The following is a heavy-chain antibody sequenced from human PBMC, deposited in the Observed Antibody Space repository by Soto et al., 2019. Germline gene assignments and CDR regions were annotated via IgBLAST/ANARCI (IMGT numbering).Heavy chain of an antibody. Sequence: SETLSLTCTVSGGSVSSGDYFRSWLRQSPGKRLEWIAYIYYSGSTNYNPSLKSRATISVDTSKSQVSLTLTSMTAADAALYYCARSPNYYYYGFDVWGQGTAVTVSS. D-gene: IGHD3-10*01. CDR1: GGSVSSGDYF. CDR3: ARSPNYYYYGFDV. CDR2: IYYSGST. J-gene: IGHJ6*02. V-gene: IGHV4-61*08.